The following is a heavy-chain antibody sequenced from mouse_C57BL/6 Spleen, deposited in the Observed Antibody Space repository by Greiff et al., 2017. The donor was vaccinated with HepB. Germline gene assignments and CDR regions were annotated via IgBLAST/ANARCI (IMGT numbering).Heavy chain of an antibody. Sequence: VQLQQSGAELVRPGASVKLSCKASGYTFTDYYINWVKQRPGQGLEWIARIYPGSGNTYYNEKFKGKATLTAEKSSSTAYMQLSSLTSEDSAVYFCARTTAQVSYYAMDYWGQGTSVTVSS. CDR2: IYPGSGNT. J-gene: IGHJ4*01. V-gene: IGHV1-76*01. D-gene: IGHD3-2*02. CDR1: GYTFTDYY. CDR3: ARTTAQVSYYAMDY.